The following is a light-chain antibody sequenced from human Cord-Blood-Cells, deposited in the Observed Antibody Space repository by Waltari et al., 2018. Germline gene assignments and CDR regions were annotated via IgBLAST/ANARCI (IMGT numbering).Light chain of an antibody. V-gene: IGKV1-33*01. Sequence: DIQMTQSPYSLSASVGDRVTITCKASQDISNYLNWYQQKPGKAPKLLIYDASNLETGVPARFSGSGSGTDFTFTISSLQAEDMATYYCQQYYNIPLTFGGGTKVEIK. J-gene: IGKJ4*01. CDR2: DAS. CDR1: QDISNY. CDR3: QQYYNIPLT.